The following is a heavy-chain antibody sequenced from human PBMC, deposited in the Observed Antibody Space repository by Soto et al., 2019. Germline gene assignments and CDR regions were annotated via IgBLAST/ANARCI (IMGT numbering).Heavy chain of an antibody. CDR2: ISSGGSKK. J-gene: IGHJ4*02. Sequence: QVQLVESGGGVVPPGRSLRLSCAASGFSFSDYGMHWVRQAPGKELERVAVISSGGSKKYYVDSVKGRFTISRDNSKNTLYLQMNSLRAEDTAVYSCEKDTLSVIHGGSYFNYWGQGTLVTVSS. CDR3: EKDTLSVIHGGSYFNY. V-gene: IGHV3-30*18. CDR1: GFSFSDYG. D-gene: IGHD1-26*01.